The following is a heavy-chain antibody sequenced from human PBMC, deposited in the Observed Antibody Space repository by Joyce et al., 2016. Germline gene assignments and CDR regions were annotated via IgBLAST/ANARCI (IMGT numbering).Heavy chain of an antibody. V-gene: IGHV3-9*01. D-gene: IGHD2-2*01. J-gene: IGHJ5*02. CDR3: AKDPRPAAINWLDA. CDR1: GFTFEEYG. Sequence: EVHLVESGGGLVQPGRSLRLSCTASGFTFEEYGMHWVRAPPGKGLEWLSGISWNRGSIGYADSVKGRFAISRDNAKNSLHLQMDSLGPEDTALYFCAKDPRPAAINWLDAWGQGALVTVSS. CDR2: ISWNRGSI.